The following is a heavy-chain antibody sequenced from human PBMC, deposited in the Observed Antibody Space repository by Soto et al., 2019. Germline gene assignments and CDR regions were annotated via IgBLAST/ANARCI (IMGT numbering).Heavy chain of an antibody. Sequence: QVQLVQSGAEVKKPGASVKVSCKASGYTFTSYGISWVRQAPGQGLEWMGWISAYNGNTNYAQKLQGRVTMTTDTATSPAYMELRSLRSDDTAVYYCARDRPLEMATITGFDYWGQGTLVTVSS. J-gene: IGHJ4*02. CDR2: ISAYNGNT. CDR3: ARDRPLEMATITGFDY. D-gene: IGHD5-12*01. CDR1: GYTFTSYG. V-gene: IGHV1-18*01.